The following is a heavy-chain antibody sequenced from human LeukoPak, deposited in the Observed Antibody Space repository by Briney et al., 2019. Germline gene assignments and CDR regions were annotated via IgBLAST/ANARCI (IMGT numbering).Heavy chain of an antibody. Sequence: SETLSLTCTASGGSISSYYWSWIRQPPGKGLEWIGYIYYSGNTNYNPSLKSRVTISVDTSENQFSLKLSSVTAADTAVYYCARSGALTGYLYWGQGTLVTVSS. D-gene: IGHD3-9*01. CDR1: GGSISSYY. J-gene: IGHJ4*02. V-gene: IGHV4-59*01. CDR3: ARSGALTGYLY. CDR2: IYYSGNT.